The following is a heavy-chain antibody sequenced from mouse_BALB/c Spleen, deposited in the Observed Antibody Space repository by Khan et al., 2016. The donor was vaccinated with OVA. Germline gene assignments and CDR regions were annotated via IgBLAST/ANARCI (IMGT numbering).Heavy chain of an antibody. CDR1: GFSFSSYS. CDR3: ARHLTGSFAY. J-gene: IGHJ3*01. V-gene: IGHV5-6*01. D-gene: IGHD4-1*01. CDR2: ISSGGDYT. Sequence: EVKLVESGGDLVRPGGSLKLSCAASGFSFSSYSMSWVRQTPDKRLEWVATISSGGDYTYYPDSVKGRVTISRDNAKNTLYLHMSSLKAEDTARYYCARHLTGSFAYWGQGTLVTVSA.